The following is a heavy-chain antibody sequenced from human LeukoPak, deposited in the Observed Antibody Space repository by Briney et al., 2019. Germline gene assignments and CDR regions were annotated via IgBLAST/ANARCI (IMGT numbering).Heavy chain of an antibody. CDR1: GFTFDDYG. Sequence: PGGSLRLSCAASGFTFDDYGMSWVRQAPGKGLEWVSGINWNGGSTGYADSVKGRFTISRDNAKNSLYLQMNSLRAEDTALYYCARVGSIAAAGGSDAFDIWGQGTMVTVSS. J-gene: IGHJ3*02. CDR3: ARVGSIAAAGGSDAFDI. D-gene: IGHD6-13*01. CDR2: INWNGGST. V-gene: IGHV3-20*04.